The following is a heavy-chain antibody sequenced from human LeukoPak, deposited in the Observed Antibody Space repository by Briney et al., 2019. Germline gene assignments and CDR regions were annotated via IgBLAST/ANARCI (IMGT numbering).Heavy chain of an antibody. V-gene: IGHV3-21*01. Sequence: GGSLRLSCAASGFTFSSNSMNWVRQAPGKGLEWVSSISSSSSYIYYADSVKGRFTISRDNAKNSLYLQMNSLRAEDTAVYYCARAWEVRGVLAGYWGQGTLVTVSS. CDR1: GFTFSSNS. D-gene: IGHD3-10*01. CDR2: ISSSSSYI. CDR3: ARAWEVRGVLAGY. J-gene: IGHJ4*02.